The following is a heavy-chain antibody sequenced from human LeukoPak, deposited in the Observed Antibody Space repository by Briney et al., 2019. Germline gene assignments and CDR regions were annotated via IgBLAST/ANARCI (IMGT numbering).Heavy chain of an antibody. CDR2: ISGCGGST. CDR3: TKGYSSSWYVSYFDY. Sequence: GGSLRLSCAASGFTFSSYAMSWVRQAPGTRLEWLSAISGCGGSTYYADSVKARFTISRDNSKNTLYLQMNSLRAEDTAVYYCTKGYSSSWYVSYFDYWGQGTLVTVSS. V-gene: IGHV3-23*01. CDR1: GFTFSSYA. J-gene: IGHJ4*02. D-gene: IGHD6-13*01.